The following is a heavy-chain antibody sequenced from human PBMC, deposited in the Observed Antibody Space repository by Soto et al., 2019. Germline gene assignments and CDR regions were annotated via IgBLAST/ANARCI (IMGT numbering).Heavy chain of an antibody. D-gene: IGHD4-4*01. CDR3: ARDPGNSEVHDAFDI. CDR1: GFTFSSYS. Sequence: PGGSLRLSCAASGFTFSSYSMNWVRQAPGKGLEWVSSISSSSSYIYYADSVKGRFTISRDNAKNSLYLQMNSLRAEDTAVYYCARDPGNSEVHDAFDIWGQGTMVTVS. J-gene: IGHJ3*02. V-gene: IGHV3-21*01. CDR2: ISSSSSYI.